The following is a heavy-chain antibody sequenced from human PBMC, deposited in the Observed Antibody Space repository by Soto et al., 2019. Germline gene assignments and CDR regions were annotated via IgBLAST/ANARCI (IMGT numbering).Heavy chain of an antibody. CDR2: IIPLLGTP. V-gene: IGHV1-69*01. J-gene: IGHJ4*02. CDR1: GGNFNTYG. D-gene: IGHD2-2*01. CDR3: ARLHLPMTYGSAVVDS. Sequence: QVQLVQSGAETMKSGSSVKVSCKVSGGNFNTYGIGWGRQAPGQGLEWMGEIIPLLGTPNYAQRFQDRLTITADDATTTAYMEFSSLRSEDPARYCCARLHLPMTYGSAVVDSWGQGTQVTVSA.